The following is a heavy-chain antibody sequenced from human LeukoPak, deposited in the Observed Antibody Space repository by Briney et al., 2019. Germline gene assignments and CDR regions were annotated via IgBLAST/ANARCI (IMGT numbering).Heavy chain of an antibody. CDR1: GFTFSSYS. V-gene: IGHV3-21*01. Sequence: GGSLRLSCAASGFTFSSYSMNWVRQAPGKGLEWVSSISSSSSYIYYADSVKGRFTISRDNAKNSLYLQMNSLRAEDTAVYYCAVSPRSGYYGDYWGQGTLITVSS. CDR3: AVSPRSGYYGDY. D-gene: IGHD3-22*01. J-gene: IGHJ4*02. CDR2: ISSSSSYI.